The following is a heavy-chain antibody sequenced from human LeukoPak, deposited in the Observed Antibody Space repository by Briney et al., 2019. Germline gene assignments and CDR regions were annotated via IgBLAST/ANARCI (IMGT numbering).Heavy chain of an antibody. D-gene: IGHD1-26*01. Sequence: PGRSLRLSCAASGFTFDDYAMHWVRQAPGEGLECVSGIIWDSGIIGYADSVRGRFTISRDNAKNSLYLQMNSLRAEDTALYYCAKDISVGATPYYFDYWGQGTLVTVSS. CDR1: GFTFDDYA. CDR3: AKDISVGATPYYFDY. CDR2: IIWDSGII. J-gene: IGHJ4*02. V-gene: IGHV3-9*01.